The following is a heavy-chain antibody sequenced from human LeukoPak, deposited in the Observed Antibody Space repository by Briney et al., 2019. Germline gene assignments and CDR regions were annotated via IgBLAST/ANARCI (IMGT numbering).Heavy chain of an antibody. J-gene: IGHJ4*02. V-gene: IGHV3-30*01. CDR2: ISYDGSNK. D-gene: IGHD6-19*01. Sequence: AVISYDGSNKYYADSVKGRFTISRDNSKNTLYLQMNSLRAEDTAVYYCARDVAVAGYYFDYWGQGTLVTVSS. CDR3: ARDVAVAGYYFDY.